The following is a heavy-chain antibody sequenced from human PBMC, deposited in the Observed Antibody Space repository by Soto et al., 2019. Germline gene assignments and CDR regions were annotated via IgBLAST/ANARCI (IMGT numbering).Heavy chain of an antibody. V-gene: IGHV1-8*01. Sequence: GASVKVSCKASGYTFTSYDINWVRQATGQGLEWMGWMNPNSGNTGYAQKFQGRVTMTRNTSISTAYMELSSLRSEDTAVYYCARGREDIVLVPAAMDYYYYGMDVWGQGTTVTVSS. D-gene: IGHD2-2*01. CDR3: ARGREDIVLVPAAMDYYYYGMDV. J-gene: IGHJ6*02. CDR2: MNPNSGNT. CDR1: GYTFTSYD.